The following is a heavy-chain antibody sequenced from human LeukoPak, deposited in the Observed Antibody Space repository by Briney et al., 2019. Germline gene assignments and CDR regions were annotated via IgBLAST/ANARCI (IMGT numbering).Heavy chain of an antibody. CDR3: AREGSSYHPWFDP. D-gene: IGHD6-13*01. CDR1: GGSINNYF. Sequence: PSETLSLTCTVSGGSINNYFWSWIRQPPGKGLEWIGYIHNSGTSNYNPSLKSRATFAVDTSDNQFSLRLSSVTAADTAVYYCAREGSSYHPWFDPWGQGTLVTVSS. J-gene: IGHJ5*02. V-gene: IGHV4-59*12. CDR2: IHNSGTS.